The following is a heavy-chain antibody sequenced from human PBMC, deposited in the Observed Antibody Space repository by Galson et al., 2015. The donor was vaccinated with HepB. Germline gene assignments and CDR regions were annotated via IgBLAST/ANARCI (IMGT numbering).Heavy chain of an antibody. CDR1: GFTFSSYS. V-gene: IGHV3-48*01. Sequence: SLRLSCAASGFTFSSYSMNWVRQAPGKGLEWVSYISNSGSTIYYAGSVKGRFTISRDNAKSSLYLQMNSLRAEDTAVYYCARDLYGDYSLDYWGQGTLVTVSS. D-gene: IGHD4-17*01. CDR3: ARDLYGDYSLDY. J-gene: IGHJ4*02. CDR2: ISNSGSTI.